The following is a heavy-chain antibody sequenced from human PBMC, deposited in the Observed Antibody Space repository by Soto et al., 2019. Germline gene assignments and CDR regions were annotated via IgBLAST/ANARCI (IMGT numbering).Heavy chain of an antibody. J-gene: IGHJ4*02. Sequence: SDTLSLTFTVSGGSISSGDYYWSWIRQPPGKGLELIGHIYYSGSTYYNTSLKSGVTISVDTSKNQFSLKLSSVTAADTAVYYCARVATEPTSIHXWGQGTLLTVSX. CDR2: IYYSGST. D-gene: IGHD4-17*01. CDR3: ARVATEPTSIHX. V-gene: IGHV4-30-4*02. CDR1: GGSISSGDYY.